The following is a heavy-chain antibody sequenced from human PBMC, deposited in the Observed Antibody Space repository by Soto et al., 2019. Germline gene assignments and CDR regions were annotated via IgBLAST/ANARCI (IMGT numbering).Heavy chain of an antibody. D-gene: IGHD3-22*01. Sequence: GGSLRLSCAASGFTFSSYDMHWVRQATGKGLEWVSAIGTAGDTYYPGSVKGRFTISRENAKNSLYLQMNSLRAEDTAVYYCARCLNVYYYDSSGYSYPWPWFDPWGQGTLVTVSS. V-gene: IGHV3-13*01. CDR3: ARCLNVYYYDSSGYSYPWPWFDP. CDR2: IGTAGDT. CDR1: GFTFSSYD. J-gene: IGHJ5*02.